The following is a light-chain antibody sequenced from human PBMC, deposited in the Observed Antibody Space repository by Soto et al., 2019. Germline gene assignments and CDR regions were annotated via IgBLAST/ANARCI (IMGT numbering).Light chain of an antibody. CDR2: DAS. J-gene: IGKJ1*01. V-gene: IGKV3-20*01. CDR3: QQYGSSPPT. Sequence: EIVLTQSPGTLSLSPGERATLSCRASQSISSSLAWYQQKPGQAPRLLIFDASIRATGIPDKFSGSGSGTDFALTITRLEPEDFAVYSCQQYGSSPPTFGQGTKVEIK. CDR1: QSISSS.